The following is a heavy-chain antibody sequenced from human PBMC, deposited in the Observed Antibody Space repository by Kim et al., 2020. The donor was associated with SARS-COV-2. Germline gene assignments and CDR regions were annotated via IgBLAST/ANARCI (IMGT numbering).Heavy chain of an antibody. CDR3: ARGLPEQRIKSTVTPPRGAFDI. CDR1: GGSFSGYY. J-gene: IGHJ3*02. CDR2: INHSGST. V-gene: IGHV4-34*01. D-gene: IGHD4-17*01. Sequence: SETLSLTCAVYGGSFSGYYWSWIRQPPGKGLEWIGEINHSGSTNYNPSLKSRVTISVDTSKNQFSLKLSSVTAADTAVYYCARGLPEQRIKSTVTPPRGAFDIWGQGTMVTVSS.